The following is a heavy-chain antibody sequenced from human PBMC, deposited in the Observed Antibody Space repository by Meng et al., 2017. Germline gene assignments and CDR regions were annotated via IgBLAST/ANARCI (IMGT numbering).Heavy chain of an antibody. V-gene: IGHV3-30*07. CDR3: AGGDGYSYGNLARRLVDY. CDR1: GFTFSSYA. CDR2: ISYDGSNK. Sequence: GESLKISCAASGFTFSSYAMHWVRQAPGKGLEWVAVISYDGSNKYYADSVKGRFTISRDNAKNSLYLQMNSLRAEDTAVYYCAGGDGYSYGNLARRLVDYWGQGTLVTVSS. J-gene: IGHJ4*02. D-gene: IGHD5-18*01.